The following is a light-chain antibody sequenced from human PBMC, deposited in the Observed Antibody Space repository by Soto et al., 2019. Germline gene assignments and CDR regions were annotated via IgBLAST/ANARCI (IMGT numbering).Light chain of an antibody. J-gene: IGKJ4*01. V-gene: IGKV1-12*01. CDR3: QQADSFPLS. Sequence: DIQMTQSPSSVSASIGDRVTISCRASQSIYKWLVWYQQKPGKAPKLLIYAASSLQSGVPSRLSGSGYGTDFTPTISSLQPEDFATYYCQQADSFPLSSGGGTKVEI. CDR2: AAS. CDR1: QSIYKW.